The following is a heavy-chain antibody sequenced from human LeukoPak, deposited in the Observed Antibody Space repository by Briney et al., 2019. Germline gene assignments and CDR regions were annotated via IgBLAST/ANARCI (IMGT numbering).Heavy chain of an antibody. D-gene: IGHD4-23*01. CDR3: ARGWLAETTVVTPYNY. CDR2: ITPIFGTV. J-gene: IGHJ4*02. V-gene: IGHV1-69*13. Sequence: SVKVSCKASGGTFSSYDISWVRQAPGQGLEWMGGITPIFGTVKYAQKFQGRVTITAVESMSTAYMELSSLRSEDTAVYYCARGWLAETTVVTPYNYWGQGTLVTVSS. CDR1: GGTFSSYD.